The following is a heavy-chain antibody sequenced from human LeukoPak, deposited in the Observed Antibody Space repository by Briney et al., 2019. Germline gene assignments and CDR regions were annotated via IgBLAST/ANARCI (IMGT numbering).Heavy chain of an antibody. V-gene: IGHV4-59*01. CDR3: ATASGGAFDI. Sequence: SETLSLTCTVSGGSISSYYWSWIRQPPGEGLEWIGYIYYSGSTNYNPSLKSRVTISVDTSKNQFSLKLSSVTAADTAVYYCATASGGAFDIWGQGTMVTVSS. CDR2: IYYSGST. CDR1: GGSISSYY. D-gene: IGHD3-10*01. J-gene: IGHJ3*02.